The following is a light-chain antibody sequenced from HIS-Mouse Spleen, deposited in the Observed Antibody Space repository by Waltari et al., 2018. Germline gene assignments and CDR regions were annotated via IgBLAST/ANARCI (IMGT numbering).Light chain of an antibody. Sequence: SYELTQPPSVSVSPGQTARNTCSGDALPKKYAYGYHKKSGQAPVLVIYEDSKRPSGIPERFSGSSSGTMATWTISGAQVEDEADYYCYSTDSSGNHRVFGGGTKLTVL. CDR3: YSTDSSGNHRV. J-gene: IGLJ2*01. CDR2: EDS. V-gene: IGLV3-10*01. CDR1: ALPKKY.